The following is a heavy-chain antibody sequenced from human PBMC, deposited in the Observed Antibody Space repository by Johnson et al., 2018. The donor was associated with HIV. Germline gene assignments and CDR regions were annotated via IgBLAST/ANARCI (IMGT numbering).Heavy chain of an antibody. CDR3: AGAPLRHDAFDI. J-gene: IGHJ3*02. V-gene: IGHV3-30*07. Sequence: QVQLVESGGGLVKPGGSLRLSCAASGFTCSSYAMHWVRQAPGKGLEWVAVISYDGSNKYYADSVKGRFTISRDNAKNSLYLQMNSLRAEDTAVYYCAGAPLRHDAFDIWGQGTMVTVSS. D-gene: IGHD4-17*01. CDR2: ISYDGSNK. CDR1: GFTCSSYA.